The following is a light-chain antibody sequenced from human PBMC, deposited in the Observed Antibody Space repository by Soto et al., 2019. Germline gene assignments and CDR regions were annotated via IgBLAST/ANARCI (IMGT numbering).Light chain of an antibody. CDR1: QSIGSY. V-gene: IGKV1-39*01. J-gene: IGKJ1*01. Sequence: DIQMTQSPSSLSASVGDRVTITCRASQSIGSYLNWHQQKPGKAPKLLIYTASSLQGGVPSRFSGSGSGTDFTLTISSLQPEDFATYYCQQTSSTPQTFGQGTKVEVK. CDR3: QQTSSTPQT. CDR2: TAS.